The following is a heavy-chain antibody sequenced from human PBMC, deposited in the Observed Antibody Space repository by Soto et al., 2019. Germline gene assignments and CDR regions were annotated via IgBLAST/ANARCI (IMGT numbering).Heavy chain of an antibody. J-gene: IGHJ6*03. V-gene: IGHV3-30*18. Sequence: QVQLVESGGGVVQPGRSLRLSCAASGFTFSSYGMHWVRQAPGKGLEWVAVISYDGSNKYYADSVKGRFTISRDNSKNTLYLQMNSLRAEDTAVYYCAKDRSWGTYNFDYMDVWGKGTTVTVSS. CDR2: ISYDGSNK. CDR3: AKDRSWGTYNFDYMDV. CDR1: GFTFSSYG. D-gene: IGHD3-16*01.